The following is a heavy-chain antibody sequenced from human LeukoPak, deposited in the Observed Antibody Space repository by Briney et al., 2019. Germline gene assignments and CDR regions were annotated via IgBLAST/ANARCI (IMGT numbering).Heavy chain of an antibody. CDR1: GGTFSSYA. J-gene: IGHJ4*02. D-gene: IGHD6-19*01. CDR3: ASKGIAVAGDYSDY. CDR2: ISAYNGNT. Sequence: RASVKVSCKASGGTFSSYAISWVRQAPGQGLEWMGWISAYNGNTNYAQKLQGRVTMTTDTSTSTAYMELRSLRSDDTAVYCCASKGIAVAGDYSDYWGQGTLVTVSS. V-gene: IGHV1-18*01.